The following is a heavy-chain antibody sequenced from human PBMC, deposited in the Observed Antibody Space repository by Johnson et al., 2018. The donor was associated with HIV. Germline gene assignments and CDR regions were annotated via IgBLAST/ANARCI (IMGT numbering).Heavy chain of an antibody. CDR3: ASSWGNAFDI. J-gene: IGHJ3*02. V-gene: IGHV3-30*03. D-gene: IGHD7-27*01. CDR1: GFTFRSYA. Sequence: QMLLVESGGGVMQPGKSLRLSCEASGFTFRSYAMHWVRQAPGKGLEWVAVITYDGRNKYYADSVKGRFTISRDNSKNTLYLQMNSLRAEDTAVYYCASSWGNAFDIWGQGTMVTVSS. CDR2: ITYDGRNK.